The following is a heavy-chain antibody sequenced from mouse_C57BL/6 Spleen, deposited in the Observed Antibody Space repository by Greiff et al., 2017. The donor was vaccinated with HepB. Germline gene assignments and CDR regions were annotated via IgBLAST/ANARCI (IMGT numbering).Heavy chain of an antibody. CDR1: GYSFTGYF. CDR2: INPYNGDT. V-gene: IGHV1-20*01. CDR3: ARGTTVADWYFDV. Sequence: EVKLQESGPELVKPGDSVKISCKASGYSFTGYFMNWVMQSHGKSLEWIGRINPYNGDTFYNQKFKGKATLTVDKSSSTAHMELRSLTSEDSAVYYCARGTTVADWYFDVWGTGTTVTVSS. D-gene: IGHD1-1*01. J-gene: IGHJ1*03.